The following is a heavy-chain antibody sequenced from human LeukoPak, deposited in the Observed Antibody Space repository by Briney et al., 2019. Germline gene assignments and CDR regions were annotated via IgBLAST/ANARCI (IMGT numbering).Heavy chain of an antibody. V-gene: IGHV3-30-3*01. CDR2: ISYDGSNK. CDR1: GFTFSSYA. Sequence: PGGSLRLSCAAPGFTFSSYAMPWVRQAPGKGLEWVAVISYDGSNKYYADSVKGRFTISRDNSKNTLYLQMNSLRAEDTAVYYCACGLQWELPPYWGQGTLVTVSS. D-gene: IGHD1-26*01. CDR3: ACGLQWELPPY. J-gene: IGHJ4*02.